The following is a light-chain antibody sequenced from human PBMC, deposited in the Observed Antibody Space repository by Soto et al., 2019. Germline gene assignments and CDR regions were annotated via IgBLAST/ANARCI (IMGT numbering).Light chain of an antibody. CDR3: QQSYSTPSIA. V-gene: IGKV1-39*01. J-gene: IGKJ5*01. Sequence: DIQMTQSPSSLSASVGDRVTITCRASQSISSYLNWYQQKPGKAPKLLIYAASSLQSGVPSRFSGSGSRTDFTLTISSLQPEDCATDYCQQSYSTPSIAFGQGTRLEI. CDR1: QSISSY. CDR2: AAS.